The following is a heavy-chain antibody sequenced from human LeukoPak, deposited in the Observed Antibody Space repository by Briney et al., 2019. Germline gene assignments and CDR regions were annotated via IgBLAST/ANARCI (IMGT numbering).Heavy chain of an antibody. D-gene: IGHD2-2*01. Sequence: ASVKVSCKASGYAFTSYYMHWVRQAPGQGLEWMGWINPNSGGTNYAQKFQGRVTMTRDTSISTAYMELSRLRSDDTAVYYCARDGGWYQLLWWFDPWGQGTLVTVSS. CDR3: ARDGGWYQLLWWFDP. CDR2: INPNSGGT. CDR1: GYAFTSYY. J-gene: IGHJ5*02. V-gene: IGHV1-2*02.